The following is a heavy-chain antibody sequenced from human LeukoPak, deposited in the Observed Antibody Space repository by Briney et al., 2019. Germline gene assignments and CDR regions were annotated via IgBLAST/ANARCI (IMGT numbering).Heavy chain of an antibody. D-gene: IGHD2-2*01. CDR3: ARIGYCSSTSCLTSYYYYYMDV. CDR2: ISSSGSTI. Sequence: PGGSLRLSCAASGFTFSDYYMSWIRQAPGKGLEWVSYISSSGSTIYYADSVKGRFTISRDNAKNSLYLQMNSLRAEDTAVYYCARIGYCSSTSCLTSYYYYYMDVWGKGTTVTVSS. CDR1: GFTFSDYY. J-gene: IGHJ6*03. V-gene: IGHV3-11*04.